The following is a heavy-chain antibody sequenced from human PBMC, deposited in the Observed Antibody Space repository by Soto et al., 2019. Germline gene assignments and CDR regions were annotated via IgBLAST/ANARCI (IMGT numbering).Heavy chain of an antibody. D-gene: IGHD6-19*01. CDR1: GLILSDYA. V-gene: IGHV3-23*01. Sequence: EVKLLESGGGLVQPGGSLRLSCAASGLILSDYAMTWVRQAPGKGLEWVSVSISDGGGATHYTDSVRGRFTISRDHSKNTLYLQMNSLRVEDTVVYYCAKEGRGRSFDFDYWGQGTLVTVSS. CDR2: ISDGGGAT. J-gene: IGHJ4*02. CDR3: AKEGRGRSFDFDY.